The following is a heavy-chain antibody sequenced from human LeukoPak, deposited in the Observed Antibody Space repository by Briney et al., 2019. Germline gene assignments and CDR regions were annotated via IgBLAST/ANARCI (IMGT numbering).Heavy chain of an antibody. CDR1: GFTFSSYA. J-gene: IGHJ4*02. V-gene: IGHV3-23*01. CDR3: AKAPEFSYFWVFDY. Sequence: GGSLRLSCAASGFTFSSYAMSWVRQVPGKGLEWVSGISGSGVNTYYADSVKGRFTISRDNSKNTLYLQMNTLRAEDTAIFYCAKAPEFSYFWVFDYWGQGTLVTVSS. D-gene: IGHD3-3*01. CDR2: ISGSGVNT.